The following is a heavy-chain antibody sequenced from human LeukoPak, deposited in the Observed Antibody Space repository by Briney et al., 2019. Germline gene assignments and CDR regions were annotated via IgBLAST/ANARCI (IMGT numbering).Heavy chain of an antibody. D-gene: IGHD6-13*01. CDR1: GGSIGSSSYY. CDR3: ASKGATYSSSWYYFDY. J-gene: IGHJ4*02. V-gene: IGHV4-39*01. Sequence: PSETLSLTCTVSGGSIGSSSYYWGWIRQPPGEGLEWIGSIYYSGSTYYNPSLKSRVTISVDTSKNQFSLKLSSVTAADTAVYYCASKGATYSSSWYYFDYWGQGTLVTVSS. CDR2: IYYSGST.